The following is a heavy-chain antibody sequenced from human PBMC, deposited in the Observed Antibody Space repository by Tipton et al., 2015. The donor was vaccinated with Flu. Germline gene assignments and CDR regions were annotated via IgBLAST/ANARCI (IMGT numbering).Heavy chain of an antibody. CDR1: GASISSGGYY. CDR3: ARDGRPYCDTTGCHRPHVFDI. V-gene: IGHV4-31*03. CDR2: SYYSGTY. J-gene: IGHJ3*02. D-gene: IGHD2-2*02. Sequence: TLSLTCSVSGASISSGGYYWTWIRQLPGKGLEWIGHSYYSGTYLYNSSLNSRLTISIDTYKNQFSLNLNSIAGEGTDVYLCARDGRPYCDTTGCHRPHVFDIWGQGTIVTVSS.